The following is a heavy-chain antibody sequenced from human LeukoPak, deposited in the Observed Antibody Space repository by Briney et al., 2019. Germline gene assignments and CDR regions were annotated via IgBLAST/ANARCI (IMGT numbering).Heavy chain of an antibody. CDR2: IIPIFGTA. CDR3: ARDQPMVRGVHPLDY. V-gene: IGHV1-69*01. D-gene: IGHD3-10*01. CDR1: GGTFSSYA. J-gene: IGHJ4*02. Sequence: GSSVKVSCKASGGTFSSYAISCVRQAPGQGLEWMGGIIPIFGTANYAQKFQGRVTITADESTSTAYMELISLRSEDTAVYYCARDQPMVRGVHPLDYWGQGTLVTVSS.